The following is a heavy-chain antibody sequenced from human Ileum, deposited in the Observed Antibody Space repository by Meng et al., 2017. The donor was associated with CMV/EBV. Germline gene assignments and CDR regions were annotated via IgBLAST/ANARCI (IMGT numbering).Heavy chain of an antibody. D-gene: IGHD6-13*01. V-gene: IGHV4-39*07. CDR2: IYYSGST. J-gene: IGHJ5*02. CDR3: AGDWGPYSSRGYFDP. CDR1: GGSISSGTYY. Sequence: QLQVWGPGLVPTSDPPSLTCTVIGGSISSGTYYWAWIRQSPGKGLEWIGIIYYSGSTYDNPSLKSRVTMSVDTFKNQFSLKLTSVTAADTAVYYCAGDWGPYSSRGYFDPWGQGTLVTVSS.